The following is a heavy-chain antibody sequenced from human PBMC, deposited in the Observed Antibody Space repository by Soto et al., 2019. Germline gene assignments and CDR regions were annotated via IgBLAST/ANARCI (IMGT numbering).Heavy chain of an antibody. CDR2: IYHSGST. J-gene: IGHJ6*02. CDR3: ARDQLWFGDFNTWGMDV. CDR1: GGSISSSNW. V-gene: IGHV4-4*02. D-gene: IGHD3-10*01. Sequence: QVQLQESGPGLVKPSGTLSLTCAVSGGSISSSNWWSWVRQPPGKGLEWIGEIYHSGSTNYNPSPKSRVTISVDKSKNQFSRKLSSVTAADTAVYYCARDQLWFGDFNTWGMDVWGQGTTVTVSS.